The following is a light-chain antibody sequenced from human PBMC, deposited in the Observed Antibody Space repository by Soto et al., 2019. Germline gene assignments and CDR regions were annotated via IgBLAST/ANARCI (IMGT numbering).Light chain of an antibody. V-gene: IGKV1-5*01. J-gene: IGKJ1*01. CDR1: QSISSW. CDR3: QHYNSYSEA. Sequence: DIEITQSPSTLSASVGDRGTMSCRASQSISSWLAWYQQKQGKAPKILIYDASSLESGVPSRFRGSGSGTEFTLTISRLQPDDFSTYYCQHYNSYSEAFGQGTKVDIK. CDR2: DAS.